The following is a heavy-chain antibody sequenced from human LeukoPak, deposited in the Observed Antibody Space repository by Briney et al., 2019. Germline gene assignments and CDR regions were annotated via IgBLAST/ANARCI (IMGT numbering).Heavy chain of an antibody. D-gene: IGHD6-13*01. J-gene: IGHJ4*02. CDR3: ARQASPGIDS. CDR2: IYYSGGT. V-gene: IGHV4-39*01. Sequence: PSETLSLTCTASGXSISSSTYHWGWIRQPPGKGLEWIGIIYYSGGTYYNPSLKSRVTISLDASKNQFSLKLSSVTAADTAVYYCARQASPGIDSWGQGTLVTVSS. CDR1: GXSISSSTYH.